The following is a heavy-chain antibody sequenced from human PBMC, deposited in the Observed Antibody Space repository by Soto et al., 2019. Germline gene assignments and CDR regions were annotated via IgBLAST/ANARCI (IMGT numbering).Heavy chain of an antibody. CDR2: ISGHNGKT. CDR1: GYTFINHG. J-gene: IGHJ4*02. D-gene: IGHD3-10*01. V-gene: IGHV1-18*04. Sequence: GASVKVSCKASGYTFINHGISWVRQAPGQGLEWMGWISGHNGKTNYAQKFQGRVTMTTDTSTSTAFMELRSLRSDDTAVYYCARTGRGFGELFPFDDWGQGALVTVSS. CDR3: ARTGRGFGELFPFDD.